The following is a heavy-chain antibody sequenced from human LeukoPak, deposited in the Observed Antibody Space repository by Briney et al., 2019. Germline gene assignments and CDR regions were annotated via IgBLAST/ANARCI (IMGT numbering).Heavy chain of an antibody. Sequence: GGSLRLSCAASGFTFSSYSINWVRQAPGKGLEWVSSISSSSYIYYADSVKGRFTFSRDNAKNSLYLQMNSLRAEDTAVYYCARGGQWELPYYFDYWGQGTLVTVSS. CDR3: ARGGQWELPYYFDY. CDR1: GFTFSSYS. J-gene: IGHJ4*02. CDR2: ISSSSYI. V-gene: IGHV3-21*01. D-gene: IGHD1-26*01.